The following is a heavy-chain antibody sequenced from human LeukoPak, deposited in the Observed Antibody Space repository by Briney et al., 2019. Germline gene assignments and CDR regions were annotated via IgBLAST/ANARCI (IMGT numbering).Heavy chain of an antibody. V-gene: IGHV3-11*06. Sequence: GGSLRLSCAASGFTFSDYNMNWIRQAPGKGLEWVSYIRSSGSYTNYADSVKGRFTISRDNAKNSLYLQMNSLRAEDTAVYYCARGGYGMDVWGQGTTVTVSS. CDR3: ARGGYGMDV. CDR2: IRSSGSYT. J-gene: IGHJ6*02. CDR1: GFTFSDYN.